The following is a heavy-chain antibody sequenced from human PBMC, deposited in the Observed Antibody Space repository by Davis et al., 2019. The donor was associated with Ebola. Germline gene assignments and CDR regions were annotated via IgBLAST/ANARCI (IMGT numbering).Heavy chain of an antibody. CDR3: VRGSGWYTDYYFDS. J-gene: IGHJ4*02. CDR2: ISGSGGTT. Sequence: GESLKISCADSVITFSSYAMTWVRQAPGKGLEWVSAISGSGGTTYYADSVKGRFTISRDNSKNTLFLQMNSLRPEDTAVYYCVRGSGWYTDYYFDSWGQGTLVTVSS. V-gene: IGHV3-23*01. CDR1: VITFSSYA. D-gene: IGHD6-19*01.